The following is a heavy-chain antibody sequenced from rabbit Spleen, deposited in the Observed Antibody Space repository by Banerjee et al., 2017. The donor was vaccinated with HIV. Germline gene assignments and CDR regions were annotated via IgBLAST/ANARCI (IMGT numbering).Heavy chain of an antibody. V-gene: IGHV1S47*01. Sequence: QEQLVESGGGLVQPGGSLKLSCKASGFDFSSYGVSWVRQAPGKGLEWIGYIDPVFGSTYYASWVNGRFTISSHNAQNTLYLQLTSLTVADTATYFCVRDLAGVIGWNFNLWGQGTLVTVS. D-gene: IGHD4-1*01. CDR2: IDPVFGST. CDR1: GFDFSSYG. CDR3: VRDLAGVIGWNFNL. J-gene: IGHJ4*01.